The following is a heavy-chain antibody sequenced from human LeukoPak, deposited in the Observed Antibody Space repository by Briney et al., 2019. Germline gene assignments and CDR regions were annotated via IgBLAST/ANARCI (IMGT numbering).Heavy chain of an antibody. J-gene: IGHJ4*02. CDR3: ARAPRGCSGGSCYNY. D-gene: IGHD2-15*01. CDR2: IYSGGST. V-gene: IGHV3-66*01. Sequence: GVSLRLSCAASGFTVSSNYMSWVRQAPGKGLEWVSVIYSGGSTYYADSVKGRFTISRDNSKNTLYLQMNSLRAEDTAVYYCARAPRGCSGGSCYNYWGQGTLVTVSS. CDR1: GFTVSSNY.